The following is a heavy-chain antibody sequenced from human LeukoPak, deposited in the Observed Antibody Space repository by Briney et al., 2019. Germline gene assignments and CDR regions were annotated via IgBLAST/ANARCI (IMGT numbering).Heavy chain of an antibody. V-gene: IGHV4-39*07. J-gene: IGHJ4*02. D-gene: IGHD3-10*01. CDR2: IYYSWST. CDR1: GGSISSSSYY. CDR3: ARVQYQICFGELLYYFDY. Sequence: SETLSLTCTVSGGSISSSSYYWGWIRQPPGKGLVWIGSIYYSWSTYYNPSLKSRVTISVDTSKNQFSLKLRSVTAADTAVYYCARVQYQICFGELLYYFDYWGQGTLVTVSS.